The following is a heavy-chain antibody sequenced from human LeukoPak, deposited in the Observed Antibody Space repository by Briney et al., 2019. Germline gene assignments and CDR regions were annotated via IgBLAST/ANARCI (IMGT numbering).Heavy chain of an antibody. V-gene: IGHV3-21*01. D-gene: IGHD3-10*01. Sequence: GGPLRLSCAVSGFTLSAYSMNWVRQSPGKGLEWVSSITSGDFVYFADSLKGRFTISRDNAKSSLYLQMNSLRAEDTAVYYCARGGFNMVRGVIIPSNSYYYYMDIWGKGTTVTVSS. CDR1: GFTLSAYS. CDR3: ARGGFNMVRGVIIPSNSYYYYMDI. J-gene: IGHJ6*03. CDR2: ITSGDFV.